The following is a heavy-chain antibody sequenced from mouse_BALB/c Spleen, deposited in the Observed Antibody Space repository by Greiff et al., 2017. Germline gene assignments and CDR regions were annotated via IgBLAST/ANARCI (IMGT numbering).Heavy chain of an antibody. CDR2: ISYSGST. CDR3: ARSYDGYCWFAY. CDR1: GYSITSDYA. Sequence: VKLMESGPGLVKPSQSLSLTCTVTGYSITSDYAWNWIRQFPGNKLEWMGYISYSGSTSYNPSLKSRISITRDTSKNQFFLQLNSVTTEDTATYYCARSYDGYCWFAYWGQGTLVTVSA. V-gene: IGHV3-2*02. J-gene: IGHJ3*01. D-gene: IGHD2-3*01.